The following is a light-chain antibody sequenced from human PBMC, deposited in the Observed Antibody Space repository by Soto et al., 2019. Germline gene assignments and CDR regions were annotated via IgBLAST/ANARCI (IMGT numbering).Light chain of an antibody. CDR3: QSYDSGVAGSV. J-gene: IGLJ1*01. V-gene: IGLV1-40*01. CDR1: SSNIGNNY. Sequence: QSALTQPPSVSAAPGQKVTISCSGSSSNIGNNYVSWYQQLPGTAPKLLIYSNTARPSGVPDRFSGSRSGSSASLAITGLQAEDEADYYCQSYDSGVAGSVFGTGTKVTVL. CDR2: SNT.